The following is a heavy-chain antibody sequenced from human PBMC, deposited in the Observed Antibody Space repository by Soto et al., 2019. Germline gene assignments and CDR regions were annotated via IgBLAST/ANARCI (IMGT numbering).Heavy chain of an antibody. CDR2: IYHSGST. V-gene: IGHV4-59*12. CDR3: ARTYDYVSFDP. Sequence: PSETLSLTCTVSGGSISSYSWSWIRQPPGKGLEWIGYIYHSGSTYYNPSLKSRVTISVDRSKNQFSLKLSSVTAADTAVYYCARTYDYVSFDPWGQGTLVTVSS. D-gene: IGHD3-16*01. CDR1: GGSISSYS. J-gene: IGHJ5*02.